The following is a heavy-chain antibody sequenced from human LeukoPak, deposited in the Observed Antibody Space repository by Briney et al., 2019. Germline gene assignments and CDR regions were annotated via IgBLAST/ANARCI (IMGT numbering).Heavy chain of an antibody. D-gene: IGHD2-21*02. V-gene: IGHV3-23*01. J-gene: IGHJ5*02. CDR1: GFTFSSYW. CDR3: AKDLGSPSYCGGDCSNP. Sequence: GGSLRLSCAASGFTFSSYWMSWVRQAPGKGLEWVSAISGSGGSTYYADSVKGRFTISRDNSKNTLYLQMNSLRAEDTAVYYCAKDLGSPSYCGGDCSNPWGQGTLVTVSS. CDR2: ISGSGGST.